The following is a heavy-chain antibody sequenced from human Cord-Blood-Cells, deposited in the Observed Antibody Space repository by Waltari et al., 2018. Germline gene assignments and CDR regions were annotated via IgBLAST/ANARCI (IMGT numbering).Heavy chain of an antibody. J-gene: IGHJ3*02. CDR2: IYYSGST. CDR3: ASSSIVGATHAFDI. CDR1: GGSISSSSYY. D-gene: IGHD1-26*01. V-gene: IGHV4-39*07. Sequence: QLQLQESGPGLVKPSETLSLTCTVSGGSISSSSYYWGWTRQPPGKGLEWIGSIYYSGSTYYNPSLKSRVTISVDTSKNQFSLKLSSVTAADTAVYYCASSSIVGATHAFDIWGQGTMVTVSS.